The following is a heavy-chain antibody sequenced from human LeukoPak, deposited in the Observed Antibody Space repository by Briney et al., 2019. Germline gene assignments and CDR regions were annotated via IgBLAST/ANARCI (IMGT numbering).Heavy chain of an antibody. J-gene: IGHJ6*03. CDR1: GFTFSDYY. Sequence: GGSLRLSCAASGFTFSDYYMSWIRQAPGKGLEWVSYISSSGNTVKYADSVKGRFTISRDNAKNSLYLQMNSLSTEDTAVYYCTTENKFYSKYWHYYYMDVWGKGTTVTVSS. D-gene: IGHD4-11*01. CDR2: ISSSGNTV. V-gene: IGHV3-11*01. CDR3: TTENKFYSKYWHYYYMDV.